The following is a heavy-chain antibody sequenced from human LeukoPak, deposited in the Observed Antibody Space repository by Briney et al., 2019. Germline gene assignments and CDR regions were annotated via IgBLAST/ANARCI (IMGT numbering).Heavy chain of an antibody. D-gene: IGHD6-19*01. CDR2: ISGSGTTI. CDR1: GFTFSSYE. V-gene: IGHV3-48*03. CDR3: ARDRGGWYRWFDA. J-gene: IGHJ5*02. Sequence: GGSLRLSCAASGFTFSSYEMNWVRQAPGKGLEWVSYISGSGTTIHYADSVKGRFTNSRDNAKNSLYLQMNSLRGEDTAVYYCARDRGGWYRWFDAWGQGTLVTVSS.